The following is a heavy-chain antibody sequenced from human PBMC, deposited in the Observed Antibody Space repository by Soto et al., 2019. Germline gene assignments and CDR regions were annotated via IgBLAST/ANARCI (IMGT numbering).Heavy chain of an antibody. V-gene: IGHV4-31*03. CDR2: IYHSGTT. D-gene: IGHD2-2*01. J-gene: IGHJ5*02. CDR3: ARFRGNQLQGCFHL. CDR1: GGSISSGGYY. Sequence: QVKLQESGPGLVKPSQTLSLTCTVSGGSISSGGYYWSWIRQHPGKGLEWIGYIYHSGTTYYNPSQNSRVTMSVTTSKNHFSAKLTSVPSGDTGMYYCARFRGNQLQGCFHLGVQGTLVTVSS.